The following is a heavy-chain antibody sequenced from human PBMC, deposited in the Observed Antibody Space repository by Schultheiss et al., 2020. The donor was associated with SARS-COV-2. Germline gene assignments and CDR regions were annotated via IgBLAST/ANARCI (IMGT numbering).Heavy chain of an antibody. D-gene: IGHD4-17*01. Sequence: SQTLSLTCAVYGGSFSGYYWSWIRQPPGKGLEWIGEINHSGSTYYNPSLKSRVTISVDRSKNQFSLKLSSVTAADTAVYYCARVFGDYGAFDIWGQGTMVTVSS. J-gene: IGHJ3*02. V-gene: IGHV4-34*01. CDR1: GGSFSGYY. CDR3: ARVFGDYGAFDI. CDR2: INHSGST.